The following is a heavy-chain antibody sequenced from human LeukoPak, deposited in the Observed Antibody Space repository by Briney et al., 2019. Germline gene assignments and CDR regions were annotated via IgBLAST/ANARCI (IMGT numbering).Heavy chain of an antibody. Sequence: RGSLRLSCAASGFKFGDFWMAWVRQTPGKGLEWVADIKEDGSEKYYVDSVKGRFTISRDNNKNSLYLQMNSLRGDDTAVYYCAKGAVVTADEGAFDIWGQGTMVTVSS. CDR2: IKEDGSEK. CDR3: AKGAVVTADEGAFDI. V-gene: IGHV3-7*01. J-gene: IGHJ3*02. D-gene: IGHD2-21*02. CDR1: GFKFGDFW.